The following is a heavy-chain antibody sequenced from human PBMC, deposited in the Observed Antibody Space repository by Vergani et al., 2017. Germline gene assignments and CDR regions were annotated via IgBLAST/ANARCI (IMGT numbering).Heavy chain of an antibody. Sequence: QVQLVQSGAEVKKPGSSVKVSCKASGGTFSSYAISWVRQAPGQGLEWMGRIIPILGIANYAQKFQGRVTITAYKSTSTAYMELSSLRSEDTAVYYCASKGDSGAFDIWGQGTMVTVSS. V-gene: IGHV1-69*04. J-gene: IGHJ3*02. CDR2: IIPILGIA. CDR3: ASKGDSGAFDI. CDR1: GGTFSSYA. D-gene: IGHD2-21*02.